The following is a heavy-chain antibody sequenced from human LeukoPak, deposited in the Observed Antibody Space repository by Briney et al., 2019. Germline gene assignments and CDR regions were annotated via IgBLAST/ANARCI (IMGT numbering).Heavy chain of an antibody. CDR1: GGSISSYY. CDR2: IYYSGST. D-gene: IGHD1-1*01. J-gene: IGHJ4*02. Sequence: SETLSLTCTVSGGSISSYYWSWIRQPPGKGLEWIGYIYYSGSTNYNPSLKSRVTISVDTSKNQFSLKLSSVTAADTAVYYCARDDWNDVLDYWGQGTLVTVSS. CDR3: ARDDWNDVLDY. V-gene: IGHV4-59*01.